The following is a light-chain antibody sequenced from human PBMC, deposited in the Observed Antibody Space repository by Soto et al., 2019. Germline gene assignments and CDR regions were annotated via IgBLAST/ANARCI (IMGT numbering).Light chain of an antibody. J-gene: IGKJ4*01. Sequence: EIVLTQSPATLSLSPGERATLSCRASQSVSSYLAWYQQKPGQAPRLLIYDASIRATGIPARFSGSGSVTDFTPTISSLEPEDFAVYYYQQRSNWPPVTFGGGTKVEIK. CDR3: QQRSNWPPVT. CDR1: QSVSSY. V-gene: IGKV3-11*01. CDR2: DAS.